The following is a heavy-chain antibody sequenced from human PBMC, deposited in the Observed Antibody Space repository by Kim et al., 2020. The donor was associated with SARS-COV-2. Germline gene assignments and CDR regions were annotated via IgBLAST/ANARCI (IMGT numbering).Heavy chain of an antibody. J-gene: IGHJ3*02. CDR1: GGSISSGSYY. D-gene: IGHD3-3*01. CDR3: AREAYYDFWSGYYGNRNHDAFDI. V-gene: IGHV4-61*02. Sequence: SETLSLTCTVSGGSISSGSYYWSWIRQPAGKGLEWIGRIYTSGSTNYNPSLKSRVTISVDTSKNQFSLKLSSVTAADTAVYYCAREAYYDFWSGYYGNRNHDAFDIWGQGTMVTVSS. CDR2: IYTSGST.